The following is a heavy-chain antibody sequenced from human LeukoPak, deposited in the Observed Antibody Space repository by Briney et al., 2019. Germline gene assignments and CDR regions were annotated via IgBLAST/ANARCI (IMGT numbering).Heavy chain of an antibody. J-gene: IGHJ5*02. D-gene: IGHD6-6*01. CDR3: AKASPPKSIAALRNWFDP. V-gene: IGHV3-30*18. CDR2: ISYDGTNT. CDR1: GFTFSTYG. Sequence: GGSLRLSCAASGFTFSTYGMHWVRQPPGKGLEWVAVISYDGTNTYYADSVKGRFTISRDNSKNTLFLQMNSLRAENTAIYYCAKASPPKSIAALRNWFDPWGQGTLVTVSS.